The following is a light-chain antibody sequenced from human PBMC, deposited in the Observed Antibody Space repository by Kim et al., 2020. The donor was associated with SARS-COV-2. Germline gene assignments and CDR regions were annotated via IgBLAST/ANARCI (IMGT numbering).Light chain of an antibody. J-gene: IGKJ4*01. CDR2: GAS. CDR3: QQYNDWPLIS. V-gene: IGKV3-15*01. Sequence: SPGERLTLSCRASQSVRNNLAWYQQRPGQAPRLLLYGASTRATDIPSRFSGSGSGTEFTLTIRSLQSEDLAVYYCQQYNDWPLISFGGGTKVDIK. CDR1: QSVRNN.